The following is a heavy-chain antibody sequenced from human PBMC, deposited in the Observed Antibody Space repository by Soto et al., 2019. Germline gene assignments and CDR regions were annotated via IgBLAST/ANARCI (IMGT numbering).Heavy chain of an antibody. V-gene: IGHV4-59*01. Sequence: QVQLQESGPGLVKPSETLSLTCTVSGGSISSYYWSWIRQPPGKGLEWIGYIYYSGSTNYNPSLKSRVTISVDTSKNQFPLKLSAVTAADTAVYYCARSGGNNFDYWGQGTLVTVSS. CDR3: ARSGGNNFDY. J-gene: IGHJ4*02. D-gene: IGHD2-15*01. CDR2: IYYSGST. CDR1: GGSISSYY.